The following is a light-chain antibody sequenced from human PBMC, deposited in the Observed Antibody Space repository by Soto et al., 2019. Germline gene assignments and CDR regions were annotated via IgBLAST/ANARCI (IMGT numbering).Light chain of an antibody. Sequence: QPVLAQPPSVSGAPGQRVTISCSGSSSNLGAGYDVSWYQQLPGTAPKLLIYGNTNRPSGVPDRFSASKSGASASLVITGLQAEDEADYYCQSYDSSLRGVFGGGTKLTVL. CDR2: GNT. CDR3: QSYDSSLRGV. CDR1: SSNLGAGYD. J-gene: IGLJ2*01. V-gene: IGLV1-40*01.